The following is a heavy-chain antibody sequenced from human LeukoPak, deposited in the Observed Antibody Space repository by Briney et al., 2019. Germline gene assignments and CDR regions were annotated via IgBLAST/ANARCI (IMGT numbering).Heavy chain of an antibody. CDR1: GGSISGYQ. V-gene: IGHV4-4*07. J-gene: IGHJ4*02. CDR2: IYTSGST. Sequence: SETLSLTRSVSGGSISGYQWTWIRQAAGKGLEWIGRIYTSGSTDYNPSLKSRVTMSVDTSKNEFSLKLSSVTAADTAVYHCARLSSSSSPEDYWGQGTLVTVSS. CDR3: ARLSSSSSPEDY. D-gene: IGHD2-2*01.